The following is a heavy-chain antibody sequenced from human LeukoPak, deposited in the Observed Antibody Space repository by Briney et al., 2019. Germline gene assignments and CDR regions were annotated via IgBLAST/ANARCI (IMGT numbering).Heavy chain of an antibody. V-gene: IGHV3-48*03. J-gene: IGHJ4*02. D-gene: IGHD2-21*02. CDR2: INGRGGII. CDR3: AREGDGSRYYFDY. Sequence: GGSLRLSCRASGFPYSNYYMNWVHQAPGKELEWLSHINGRGGIINYADSVKGRFTISRDNARNSLDLHMSSLGAEDTAVYYCAREGDGSRYYFDYWGQGILVTVSS. CDR1: GFPYSNYY.